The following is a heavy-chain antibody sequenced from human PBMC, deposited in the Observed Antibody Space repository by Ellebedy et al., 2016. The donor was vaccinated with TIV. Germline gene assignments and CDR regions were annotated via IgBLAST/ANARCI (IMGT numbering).Heavy chain of an antibody. CDR3: ARSYYGSGSPDY. D-gene: IGHD3-10*01. J-gene: IGHJ4*02. V-gene: IGHV3-21*04. CDR1: GLTFDNAW. Sequence: PGGSLRLSCAASGLTFDNAWLSWVRQPPGKGREWVSSISSNGRHIYYADSVRARFTISRDNAKNSLYLQMNSLRGEDTALYYCARSYYGSGSPDYWGQGTLVTVSS. CDR2: ISSNGRHI.